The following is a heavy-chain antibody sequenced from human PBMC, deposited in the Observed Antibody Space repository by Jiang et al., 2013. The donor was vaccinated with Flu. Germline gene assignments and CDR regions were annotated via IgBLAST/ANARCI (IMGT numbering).Heavy chain of an antibody. CDR3: ARQGGYCATGSCSAGVFDV. CDR2: ITPGGET. CDR1: GGSFSGYF. V-gene: IGHV4-34*01. D-gene: IGHD3-22*01. Sequence: VLLKPSETLSLTCDVYGGSFSGYFWTWIRQSPEKGLEWIGQITPGGETSYNPSVESRVTMSLDTSTNQLSLNLNSVTAADTAVYWCARQGGYCATGSCSAGVFDVWGQGTLVTVSS. J-gene: IGHJ3*01.